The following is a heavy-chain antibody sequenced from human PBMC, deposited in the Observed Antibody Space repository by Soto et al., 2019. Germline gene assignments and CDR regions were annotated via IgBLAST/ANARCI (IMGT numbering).Heavy chain of an antibody. J-gene: IGHJ4*02. CDR2: INPNSGGT. CDR1: GYTFTGYY. Sequence: QVQLVQSGAEVKKPGASVKVSCKASGYTFTGYYMHWVRQAPGQGLEWMGWINPNSGGTNYAQKFQGWVTMTRDTSISTAYMELSRLRSDDTAVYYCARGAVRSSGTKNLLIGYWGQGTLVTVSS. V-gene: IGHV1-2*04. CDR3: ARGAVRSSGTKNLLIGY. D-gene: IGHD6-19*01.